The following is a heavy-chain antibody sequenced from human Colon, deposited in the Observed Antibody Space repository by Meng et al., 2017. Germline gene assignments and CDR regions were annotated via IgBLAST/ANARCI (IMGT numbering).Heavy chain of an antibody. D-gene: IGHD6-19*01. Sequence: HGQLHQWGAGLLEPSETLSLTCAVYGGSFSGYYWSWIRHPPGKGLEWIGEINHSGSTNYNPSLKSRVTISVDTSKNQFSLKLSSVTAADTAVYYCARERLSSGWYGGRWFDPWGQGTLVTVSS. CDR2: INHSGST. J-gene: IGHJ5*02. CDR1: GGSFSGYY. CDR3: ARERLSSGWYGGRWFDP. V-gene: IGHV4-34*01.